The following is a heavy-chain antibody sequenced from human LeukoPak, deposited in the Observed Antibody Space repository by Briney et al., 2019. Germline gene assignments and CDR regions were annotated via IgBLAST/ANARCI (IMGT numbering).Heavy chain of an antibody. D-gene: IGHD3-3*01. Sequence: TGGSLRLSCAASGFTFDDYGMSWVRQAPGKGLEWVSGINWNGGSTGYADSVKGRFTISRDNAKNSLYLQMNSLRAEDTALYYCARVSWVRFLEWLPQTNDAFDIWGQGTMVTVSS. CDR3: ARVSWVRFLEWLPQTNDAFDI. CDR1: GFTFDDYG. V-gene: IGHV3-20*04. J-gene: IGHJ3*02. CDR2: INWNGGST.